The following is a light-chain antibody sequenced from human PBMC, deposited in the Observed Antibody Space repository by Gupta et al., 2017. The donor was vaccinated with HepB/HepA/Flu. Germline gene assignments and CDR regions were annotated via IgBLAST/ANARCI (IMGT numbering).Light chain of an antibody. CDR3: QHYDGYPPWT. CDR2: GAS. CDR1: QSVGSN. J-gene: IGKJ1*01. V-gene: IGKV3-15*01. Sequence: EIVMTQSPTTLSVSPGDRATLSCTASQSVGSNLAWYQQKPGQAPRLLIYGASTRTAGVPARFSGSGSGTEFTLTISSLQSADFAVYYCQHYDGYPPWTFGPGTKV.